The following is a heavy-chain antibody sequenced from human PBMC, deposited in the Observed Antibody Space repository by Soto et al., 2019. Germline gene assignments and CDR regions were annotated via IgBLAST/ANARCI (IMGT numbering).Heavy chain of an antibody. V-gene: IGHV3-30-3*01. CDR1: GLTFSSYA. CDR2: ISYDGSNK. J-gene: IGHJ6*02. CDR3: ARDLHSSSWTGGYYYYYYGMDV. D-gene: IGHD6-13*01. Sequence: MQLVESGGGLVQPGGSLRLSCAGSGLTFSSYAMHWVRQAPGKGLEWVAVISYDGSNKYYADSVKGRFTISRDNSKNTLYLQMNSLRAEDTAVYYCARDLHSSSWTGGYYYYYYGMDVWGQGTTVTVSS.